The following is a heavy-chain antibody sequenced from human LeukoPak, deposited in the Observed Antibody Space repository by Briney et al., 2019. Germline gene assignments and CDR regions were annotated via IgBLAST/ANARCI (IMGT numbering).Heavy chain of an antibody. CDR1: GFTFNNYE. CDR3: ARDNDNDAFDI. V-gene: IGHV3-48*03. CDR2: ISSSGITI. Sequence: GGSLRLSCAASGFTFNNYEMNWVRQTPGKGLQCVSYISSSGITIYYADSVKGRFTISRDNAKNSLYLQMNSLRAEDTAVYYCARDNDNDAFDIWGQGTMVTVSS. D-gene: IGHD1-1*01. J-gene: IGHJ3*02.